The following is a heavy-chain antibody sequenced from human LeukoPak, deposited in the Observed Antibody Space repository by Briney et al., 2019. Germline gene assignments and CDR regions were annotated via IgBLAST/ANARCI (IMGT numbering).Heavy chain of an antibody. CDR2: IKQDGSDK. D-gene: IGHD3-22*01. J-gene: IGHJ6*03. CDR3: ARDRYYYDSSGRNYYYMDV. V-gene: IGHV3-7*01. Sequence: GGSLRLSCAASGFTFSSYWMSWVRQAPGKGLEWVANIKQDGSDKYYVDSVKGRFTISRDNAKNSLYLQMNSLRAKDTAVYYCARDRYYYDSSGRNYYYMDVWGKGTTVTVSS. CDR1: GFTFSSYW.